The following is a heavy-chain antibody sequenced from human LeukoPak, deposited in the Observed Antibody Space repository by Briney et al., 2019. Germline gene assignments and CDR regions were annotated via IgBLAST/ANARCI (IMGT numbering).Heavy chain of an antibody. CDR2: IRYDGSNK. CDR3: ARGEWSSSPFDY. CDR1: GFTFSSYG. J-gene: IGHJ4*02. V-gene: IGHV3-30*02. D-gene: IGHD6-6*01. Sequence: GGSLRLSCAASGFTFSSYGMRWVRQAPGKGLEWVAFIRYDGSNKYYADSVKGRFTISRDNSKNTLYLQMNSLRAEDTAAYYCARGEWSSSPFDYWGQGTLATVSS.